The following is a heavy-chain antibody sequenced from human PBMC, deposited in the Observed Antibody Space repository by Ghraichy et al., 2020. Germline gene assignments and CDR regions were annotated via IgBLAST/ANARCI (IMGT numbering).Heavy chain of an antibody. CDR2: IYYSGST. Sequence: SETLSLTCTVSGGSISSYYWSWIRQPPGKGLEWIGYIYYSGSTNYNPSLKSRVTISVDTSKNQFSLKVSSVTAADTAVYHCARAACEPCYFDLWGRGTLVTVS. D-gene: IGHD1-14*01. CDR1: GGSISSYY. J-gene: IGHJ2*01. CDR3: ARAACEPCYFDL. V-gene: IGHV4-59*01.